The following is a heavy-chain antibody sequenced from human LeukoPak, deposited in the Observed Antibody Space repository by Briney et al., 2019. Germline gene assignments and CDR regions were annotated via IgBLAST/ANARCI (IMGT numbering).Heavy chain of an antibody. CDR3: ARERVQVVPAAEFDY. CDR2: ISSSSSTI. CDR1: GFTFSSYS. Sequence: GGSLRLSCAASGFTFSSYSMNWVRQAPGKGLEGVSYISSSSSTIYYADSVKGRFTISRDNAKNSLYLQMNSLRAEDTAVYYCARERVQVVPAAEFDYWGQGTLVTVSS. D-gene: IGHD2-2*01. V-gene: IGHV3-48*04. J-gene: IGHJ4*02.